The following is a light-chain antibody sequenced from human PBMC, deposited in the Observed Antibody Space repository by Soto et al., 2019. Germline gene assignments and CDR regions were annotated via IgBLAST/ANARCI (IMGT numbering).Light chain of an antibody. Sequence: DIQMTQSASSLSASVGDRVTITCRASQSISTYLNWYQQKPGKAPKLLIFGASNLGSGVPSRFSGSGSGTDFTLTISGLQPDDFTTYYCQQYTSYSRAFGQGTKVDIK. CDR1: QSISTY. V-gene: IGKV1-5*01. CDR3: QQYTSYSRA. J-gene: IGKJ1*01. CDR2: GAS.